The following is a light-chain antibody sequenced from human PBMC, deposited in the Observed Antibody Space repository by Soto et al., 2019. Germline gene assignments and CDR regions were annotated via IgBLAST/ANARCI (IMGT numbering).Light chain of an antibody. J-gene: IGKJ1*01. CDR2: KAS. V-gene: IGKV1-5*03. CDR1: QSISNW. CDR3: QQYSTYSRT. Sequence: DIQMTQSPSTLSASLGDRVTITCRASQSISNWLAWYQQKPGKAPNLLIYKASSLESGVPSRFSGSGSGTEFTLTISSLQPDDFATYYCQQYSTYSRTFCQGTKVEIK.